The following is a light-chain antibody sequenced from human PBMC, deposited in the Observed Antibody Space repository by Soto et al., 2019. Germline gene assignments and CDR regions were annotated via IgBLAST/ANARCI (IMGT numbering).Light chain of an antibody. V-gene: IGKV1-39*01. CDR3: QQSYSTPYT. CDR2: AAS. Sequence: DIQMTQSPSSLSASVGDRVTITCRASQSISSYLNWYQQKPGKAPKLLIYAASSLQSGVPSRFSGSRSGKSFTLTISSLQPEDFATYYCQQSYSTPYTFGQGTKLEIK. J-gene: IGKJ2*01. CDR1: QSISSY.